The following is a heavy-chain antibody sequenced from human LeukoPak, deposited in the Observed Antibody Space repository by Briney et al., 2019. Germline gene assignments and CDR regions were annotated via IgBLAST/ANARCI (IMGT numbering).Heavy chain of an antibody. CDR3: ERVLGSQGDILTGRESNWFDP. CDR2: INHSGST. D-gene: IGHD3-9*01. V-gene: IGHV4-34*01. Sequence: SETLSLTCAVYGGSFSSYYWSWIRQPPGKGLEWIGEINHSGSTNYNPSLRSRVPISVDAYKNQFSLKLSSVTAADTDVYYCERVLGSQGDILTGRESNWFDPWGQGTLVTVSS. J-gene: IGHJ5*02. CDR1: GGSFSSYY.